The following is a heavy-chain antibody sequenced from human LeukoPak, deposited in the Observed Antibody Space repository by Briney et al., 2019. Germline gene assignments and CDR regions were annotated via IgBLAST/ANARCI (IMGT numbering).Heavy chain of an antibody. D-gene: IGHD3-10*01. CDR1: GFDFEDYA. Sequence: GRSLRLSCTASGFDFEDYAMNWVRQAPGKGLEWVSSIGWNGDSIAYADSVKGRFSISRDNARKSLYLQMNSLKPEDTAFYYCARVYYFNNIGFYLDYWGQETLVTVSS. CDR2: IGWNGDSI. J-gene: IGHJ4*02. CDR3: ARVYYFNNIGFYLDY. V-gene: IGHV3-9*01.